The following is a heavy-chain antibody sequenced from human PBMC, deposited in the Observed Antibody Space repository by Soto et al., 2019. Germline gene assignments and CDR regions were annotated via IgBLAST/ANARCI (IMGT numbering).Heavy chain of an antibody. CDR1: GYTFTSYA. J-gene: IGHJ6*02. CDR2: INAGNGNT. V-gene: IGHV1-3*01. D-gene: IGHD3-22*01. CDR3: ARNYDSSGYFPYYYYGMDV. Sequence: QVQLVQSGAEVKKPGASVKVSCKASGYTFTSYAMHWVRQAPGQRLEWMGWINAGNGNTKYSQKFQGRVTITRDTAASTAYRELSSLRAADTAVYYCARNYDSSGYFPYYYYGMDVWGQGTTVTVSS.